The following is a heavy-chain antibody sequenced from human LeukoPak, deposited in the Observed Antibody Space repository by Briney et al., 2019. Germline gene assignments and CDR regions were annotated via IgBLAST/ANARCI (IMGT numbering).Heavy chain of an antibody. J-gene: IGHJ5*02. CDR2: ISGSGSTI. CDR3: VRDRGPLAGGQWWFDP. CDR1: GFTFSHYE. V-gene: IGHV3-48*03. D-gene: IGHD2-8*01. Sequence: PGGSLRLSCAASGFTFSHYEMNWIRQAPGQGLEWVAHISGSGSTIYYADSVKGRFTISKDNAKNLLYLQMNSLRVEDTAIYHCVRDRGPLAGGQWWFDPWGQGTLVTVSS.